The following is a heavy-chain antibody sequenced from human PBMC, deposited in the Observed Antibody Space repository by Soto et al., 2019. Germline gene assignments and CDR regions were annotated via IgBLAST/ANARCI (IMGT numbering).Heavy chain of an antibody. CDR2: IYYSGST. Sequence: QVQLQESGPGLVKPSQTLSLTCTVSGGSISSGGYYWSWIRQHPGKGLEWIGYIYYSGSTYYNPSLKSRVTISVDTSKNQFSLKLSSVTAADTAVYYCARVRYCSSTSCPGSYYYYGMDVWGQGTTVTVSS. V-gene: IGHV4-31*03. CDR1: GGSISSGGYY. D-gene: IGHD2-2*01. CDR3: ARVRYCSSTSCPGSYYYYGMDV. J-gene: IGHJ6*02.